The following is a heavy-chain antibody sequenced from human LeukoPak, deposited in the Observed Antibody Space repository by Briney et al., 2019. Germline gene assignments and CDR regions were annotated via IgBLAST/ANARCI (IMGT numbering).Heavy chain of an antibody. V-gene: IGHV5-51*01. Sequence: RGESLKISCKASGYSFTSYWIGWVRQMPGKGLEWMGINDPSDSETRYTPSFQGQVTISVDKSLTTADLQWNSLKASDTAMYYCARQTAMGRSGDYWGQGTLVTVSS. CDR2: NDPSDSET. CDR1: GYSFTSYW. D-gene: IGHD5-18*01. J-gene: IGHJ4*02. CDR3: ARQTAMGRSGDY.